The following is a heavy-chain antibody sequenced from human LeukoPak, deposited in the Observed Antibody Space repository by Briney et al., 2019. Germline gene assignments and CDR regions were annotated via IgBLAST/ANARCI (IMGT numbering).Heavy chain of an antibody. V-gene: IGHV3-11*05. D-gene: IGHD3-22*01. J-gene: IGHJ4*02. Sequence: PGGSLRLSCTASEFTFSDYYMTWIRQAPGKGLGWVSYISSSSSYTNYADSVKGRFTISRDNAKNSLYLQMNSLRAEDTAVYYCAREYDSSGTNQVFGYWGQGTLVTVSS. CDR3: AREYDSSGTNQVFGY. CDR2: ISSSSSYT. CDR1: EFTFSDYY.